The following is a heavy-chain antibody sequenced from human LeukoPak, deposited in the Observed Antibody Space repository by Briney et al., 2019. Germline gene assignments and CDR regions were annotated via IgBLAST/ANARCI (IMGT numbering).Heavy chain of an antibody. Sequence: SETLSLTCAVYGGSFSGYYWSWIRQPPGKGLEWIGEINHSGSTNYNPSLKSRVTISVDTSKNQFSLKLSSVTAADTAVYYCARGGRRIRYAFDIWGQGTMVTVSS. CDR3: ARGGRRIRYAFDI. D-gene: IGHD2-15*01. V-gene: IGHV4-34*01. CDR2: INHSGST. J-gene: IGHJ3*02. CDR1: GGSFSGYY.